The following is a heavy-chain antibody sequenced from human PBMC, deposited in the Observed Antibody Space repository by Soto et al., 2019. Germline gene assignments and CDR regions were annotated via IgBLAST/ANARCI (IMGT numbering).Heavy chain of an antibody. J-gene: IGHJ6*02. Sequence: ASVKVSCNASGYTFTSYGISWVRQAPGQGLEWMGWISAYNGNTNYAQKLQGRVTMTTDTSTSTAYMGLRSLRSDDTALYYCARDKSSQKYYYYYGMDVWGQGTTVTVSS. CDR1: GYTFTSYG. CDR3: ARDKSSQKYYYYYGMDV. CDR2: ISAYNGNT. V-gene: IGHV1-18*01. D-gene: IGHD6-6*01.